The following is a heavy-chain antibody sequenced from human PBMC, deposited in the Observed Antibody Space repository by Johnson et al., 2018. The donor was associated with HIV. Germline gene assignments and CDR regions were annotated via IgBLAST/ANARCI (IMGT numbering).Heavy chain of an antibody. CDR1: RFTFSNYA. V-gene: IGHV3-30*03. J-gene: IGHJ3*02. CDR3: ARAFDPRAFDI. Sequence: QMLLVESGGGVVQPGKSLRLSCSASRFTFSNYAMNWVRQAPGKGLEWLAVISYDGSNKYYADSVKGRFTISRDNAKNSLYLQMNSLRAEDTAVYYCARAFDPRAFDIWGQGTMVTVSS. CDR2: ISYDGSNK. D-gene: IGHD2/OR15-2a*01.